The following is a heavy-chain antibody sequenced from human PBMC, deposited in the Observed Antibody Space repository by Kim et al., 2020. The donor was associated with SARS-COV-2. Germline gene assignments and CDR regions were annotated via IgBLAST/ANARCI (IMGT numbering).Heavy chain of an antibody. Sequence: SETLSLTCTVSGGSISSGGYYWSWIRQHPGKGLEWIGYIYYSGSTYYNPSLKSRVTISVDTSKNQFSLKLSSVTAADTSVYYCARGAIEERYFDWSHGWFGPWGQGTLVTVSS. CDR1: GGSISSGGYY. CDR2: IYYSGST. J-gene: IGHJ5*02. CDR3: ARGAIEERYFDWSHGWFGP. V-gene: IGHV4-31*03. D-gene: IGHD3-9*01.